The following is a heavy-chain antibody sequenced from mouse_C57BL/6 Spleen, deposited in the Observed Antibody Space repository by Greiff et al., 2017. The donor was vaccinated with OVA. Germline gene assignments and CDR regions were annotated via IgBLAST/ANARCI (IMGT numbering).Heavy chain of an antibody. CDR1: GYAFTNYL. Sequence: QVQLKQSGAELVRPGTSVKVSCKASGYAFTNYLIEWVKQRPGQGLEWSGVINPGSGGTNYNEKFKGKATLTADKSSSTAYMQLSSLTSEDSAVYVCARSSNYAWFAYWGQGTLVTVSA. J-gene: IGHJ3*01. V-gene: IGHV1-54*01. CDR3: ARSSNYAWFAY. D-gene: IGHD2-5*01. CDR2: INPGSGGT.